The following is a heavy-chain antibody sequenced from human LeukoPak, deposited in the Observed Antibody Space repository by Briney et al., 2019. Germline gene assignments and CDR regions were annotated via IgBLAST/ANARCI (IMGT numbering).Heavy chain of an antibody. D-gene: IGHD4-23*01. CDR3: ARVGVDYTGSVIKYYFDS. V-gene: IGHV4-59*01. Sequence: PSETLSLTCTVSGGSISSCYWSWLPHPPGKGLEWIGYIHYSGSTNYNPSLKSRVIISVDTSKNQFSLKLSPVIAADTAVYYCARVGVDYTGSVIKYYFDSWGQGTLVTVSS. CDR1: GGSISSCY. CDR2: IHYSGST. J-gene: IGHJ4*02.